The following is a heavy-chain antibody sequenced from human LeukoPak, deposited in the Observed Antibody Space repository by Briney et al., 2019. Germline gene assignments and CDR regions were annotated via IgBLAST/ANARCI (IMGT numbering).Heavy chain of an antibody. V-gene: IGHV1-18*01. Sequence: ASVKVSCKTYGYTFSTSGISWVRQAPGQGLEWMGWISVYNGDTNSAQKFQGRINMTTDTSTTTAYMELRSLRSDDTAVYYCARGPLEGATVLDNWFDPWGQGTLVTVSS. CDR2: ISVYNGDT. CDR1: GYTFSTSG. D-gene: IGHD1-26*01. J-gene: IGHJ5*02. CDR3: ARGPLEGATVLDNWFDP.